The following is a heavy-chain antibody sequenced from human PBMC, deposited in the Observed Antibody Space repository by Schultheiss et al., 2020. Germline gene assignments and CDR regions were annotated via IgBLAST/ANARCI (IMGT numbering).Heavy chain of an antibody. CDR1: GFTFDEHA. V-gene: IGHV3-9*01. D-gene: IGHD6-6*01. J-gene: IGHJ4*02. CDR2: ILWNGGRI. CDR3: AKAQGRQLVHVNNHFGY. Sequence: GGSLRLSCAASGFTFDEHAMHWVRQVPGKGLEWVSGILWNGGRIGYADSVKGRFTISRDNAKNSLYLQMNSLRAEDTALYYCAKAQGRQLVHVNNHFGYWGQGTLVTVSS.